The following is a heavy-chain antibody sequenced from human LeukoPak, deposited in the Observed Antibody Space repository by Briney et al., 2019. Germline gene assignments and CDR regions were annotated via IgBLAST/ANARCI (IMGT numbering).Heavy chain of an antibody. CDR2: IDRDGNIT. Sequence: GGSLRLSCAASGFSFSSYYIHWVRQAPGKGLVWVSRIDRDGNITTYADSVKGRFTISRDNAKNTLYLQMNSLRAEDTAVYYCARISYDSSGYYDYWGQGTLVTVSS. CDR3: ARISYDSSGYYDY. V-gene: IGHV3-74*01. D-gene: IGHD3-22*01. J-gene: IGHJ4*02. CDR1: GFSFSSYY.